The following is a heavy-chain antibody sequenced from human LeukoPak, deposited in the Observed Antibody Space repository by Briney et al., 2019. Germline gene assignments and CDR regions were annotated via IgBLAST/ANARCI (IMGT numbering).Heavy chain of an antibody. V-gene: IGHV3-30*03. CDR1: GFTFSSHA. Sequence: GGSLRLSCAASGFTFSSHAMSWVRQAPGKGLEWVAVISYDGSNKYYADSVKGRFTISRDNSKNTLYLQMNSLRAEDTAVYYCARAQGYYDSSGYFTGYYFDYWGQGTLVTVSS. J-gene: IGHJ4*02. D-gene: IGHD3-22*01. CDR2: ISYDGSNK. CDR3: ARAQGYYDSSGYFTGYYFDY.